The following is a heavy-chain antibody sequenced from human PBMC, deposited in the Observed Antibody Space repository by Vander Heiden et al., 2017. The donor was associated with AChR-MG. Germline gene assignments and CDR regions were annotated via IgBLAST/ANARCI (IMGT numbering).Heavy chain of an antibody. Sequence: VALLGSGGGLVETGGSLRLSCPASGFTFSSYAMSWVRQAPGKGLEWVSLIGGSGTPTYYADSVKGRFTISRDNSKDTLYLQMNSLRAEDTAVYYCARGTTSTWYDYWGQGTLVTVSS. CDR3: ARGTTSTWYDY. CDR2: IGGSGTPT. D-gene: IGHD1-7*01. V-gene: IGHV3-23*01. CDR1: GFTFSSYA. J-gene: IGHJ4*02.